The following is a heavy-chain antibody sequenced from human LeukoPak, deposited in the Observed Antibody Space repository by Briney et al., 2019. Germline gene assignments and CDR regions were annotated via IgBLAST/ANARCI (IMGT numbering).Heavy chain of an antibody. J-gene: IGHJ4*02. CDR2: ISSSSSTI. D-gene: IGHD3-22*01. CDR3: ARSFYYDSSGYFDN. V-gene: IGHV3-48*04. CDR1: GFTFSIYS. Sequence: PGGSLRLSGAASGFTFSIYSMNWVRQAPGKGLEWVSYISSSSSTIYYADSVRGRFTISRDNAKNSLYLQMNSLRAEDTAVYYCARSFYYDSSGYFDNWGQGTLVTVSS.